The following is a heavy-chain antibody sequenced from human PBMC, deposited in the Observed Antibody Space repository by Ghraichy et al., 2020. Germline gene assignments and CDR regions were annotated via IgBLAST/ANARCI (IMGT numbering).Heavy chain of an antibody. Sequence: GGSLRLSCAASGFTFRNFWMHWVRQAPGKGLVWVSRMNEDGTITTYADSVKGRFTISRDNAKNTLYLQMNSLRVDDSAVYYYASDLSGRSGSWGQGTLVTVSS. D-gene: IGHD1-26*01. V-gene: IGHV3-74*01. CDR2: MNEDGTIT. CDR3: ASDLSGRSGS. J-gene: IGHJ5*02. CDR1: GFTFRNFW.